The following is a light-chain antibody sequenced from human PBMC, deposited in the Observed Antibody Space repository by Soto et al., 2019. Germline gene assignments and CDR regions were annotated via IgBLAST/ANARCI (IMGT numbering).Light chain of an antibody. Sequence: QSVPTQPPSASGTPGQRVTISCSGSSSNIGNNPVNWYQQFPGTAPKLLIYNNNQRPSGVPDRFSGSKSGTSASLAISGLQSEDEADYYCAAWNDSLNGWVFGGGTKLTVL. J-gene: IGLJ3*02. CDR2: NNN. CDR3: AAWNDSLNGWV. V-gene: IGLV1-44*01. CDR1: SSNIGNNP.